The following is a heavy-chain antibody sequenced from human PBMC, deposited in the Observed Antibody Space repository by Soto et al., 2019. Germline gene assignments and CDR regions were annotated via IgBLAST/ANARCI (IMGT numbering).Heavy chain of an antibody. D-gene: IGHD7-27*01. CDR3: ARDNQYRLGKGGLDRTWYFAFDI. CDR2: IIPIFGTA. Sequence: SVKVSCKASGGTFSSYAISWVRQAPGQGLEWMGGIIPIFGTANYAQKFQGRVTITADESTSTAYMELSSLRSEDTAVYYCARDNQYRLGKGGLDRTWYFAFDILVQGTTVTGSS. J-gene: IGHJ3*02. CDR1: GGTFSSYA. V-gene: IGHV1-69*13.